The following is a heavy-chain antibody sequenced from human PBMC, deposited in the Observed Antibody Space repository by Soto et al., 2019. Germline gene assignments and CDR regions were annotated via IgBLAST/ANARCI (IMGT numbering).Heavy chain of an antibody. V-gene: IGHV3-23*01. J-gene: IGHJ4*02. CDR1: GFTFSAYV. CDR2: ITGSGGDT. CDR3: AKGSASSRPYYFDY. Sequence: GGSLRLSCAASGFTFSAYVMSWVRQAPGKGLEWVSAITGSGGDTYHADSVKGRFTISRDSTKSTLYLQMNSLRAEDTAVYYCAKGSASSRPYYFDYWGQGTLVTVSS. D-gene: IGHD2-2*01.